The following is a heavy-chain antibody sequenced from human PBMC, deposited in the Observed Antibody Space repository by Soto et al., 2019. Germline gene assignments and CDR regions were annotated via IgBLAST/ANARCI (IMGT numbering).Heavy chain of an antibody. V-gene: IGHV3-11*01. CDR1: GFIFSDYY. CDR2: ISSSESII. D-gene: IGHD2-15*01. Sequence: QVHLVESGGDLVKPAGSLRLSCAASGFIFSDYYMSWIRQSPGKGLEWVSYISSSESIIYYADSVKGRFTISRDNAKKSVYLQMNNLRAEDTAVYYCAKDRGGSQGVGAVDIWGQGTMVTVSS. CDR3: AKDRGGSQGVGAVDI. J-gene: IGHJ3*02.